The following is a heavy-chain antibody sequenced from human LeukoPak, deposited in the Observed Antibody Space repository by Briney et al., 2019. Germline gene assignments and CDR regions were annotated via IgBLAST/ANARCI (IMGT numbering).Heavy chain of an antibody. CDR1: GGSISSSSYY. D-gene: IGHD4-17*01. Sequence: PSETLSLTCTASGGSISSSSYYWGWIRQPPGKGLEWIGSIYYSGSTYYNPSLKSRVTISVDTSKNQFSLKLSSVTAADTAVYYCARGDYGYYYYCMDVWGKGTTVTVSS. CDR3: ARGDYGYYYYCMDV. J-gene: IGHJ6*03. CDR2: IYYSGST. V-gene: IGHV4-39*01.